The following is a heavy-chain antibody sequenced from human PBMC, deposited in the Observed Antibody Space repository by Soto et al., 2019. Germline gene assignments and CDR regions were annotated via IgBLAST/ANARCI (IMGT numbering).Heavy chain of an antibody. CDR2: INNVASII. CDR3: ASDEGRGLKY. Sequence: EVQLVESGGGLIQPGGSLRLSCAVSGINFNNYWMHWIRQTPGKGLVWVSHINNVASIINYADSVRGRFTISRDNAGNTLYLQMNSLGVEDTAIYYCASDEGRGLKYWGQGTSVTVSS. V-gene: IGHV3-74*01. CDR1: GINFNNYW. J-gene: IGHJ4*02.